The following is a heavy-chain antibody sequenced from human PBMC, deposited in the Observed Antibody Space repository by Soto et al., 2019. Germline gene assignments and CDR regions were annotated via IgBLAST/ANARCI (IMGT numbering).Heavy chain of an antibody. CDR1: GYTFTSYG. V-gene: IGHV1-18*01. D-gene: IGHD1-1*01. CDR2: ISAYNGNT. Sequence: ASVKVSCKASGYTFTSYGISWVRQAPGQGLEWMGWISAYNGNTNYAQKLQGRVTMTTDTSTSTAYMELRSLRSDDTAVYYCAREWGYSQLAQTFDYWGQGTLVTVSS. CDR3: AREWGYSQLAQTFDY. J-gene: IGHJ4*02.